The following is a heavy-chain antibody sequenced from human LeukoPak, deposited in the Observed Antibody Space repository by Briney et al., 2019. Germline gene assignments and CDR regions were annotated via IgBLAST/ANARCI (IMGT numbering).Heavy chain of an antibody. J-gene: IGHJ6*03. V-gene: IGHV4-39*07. CDR1: GGSISSYY. Sequence: SETLSLTCTVSGGSISSYYWGWIRQPPGKGLEWIGSIYYSGSTYYNPSLKSRVTISVDTSKNQCSLKLSSLTASDTAVYYCERVGFHIIGSGWYSNYYYYMDVWGKGTTVTVSS. D-gene: IGHD6-19*01. CDR3: ERVGFHIIGSGWYSNYYYYMDV. CDR2: IYYSGST.